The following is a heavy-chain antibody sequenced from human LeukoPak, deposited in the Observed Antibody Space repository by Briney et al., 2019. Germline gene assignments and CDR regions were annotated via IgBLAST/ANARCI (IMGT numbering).Heavy chain of an antibody. CDR2: IDYSGSS. V-gene: IGHV4-39*07. D-gene: IGHD2-2*01. J-gene: IGHJ4*02. Sequence: SETLSLTCTVSGASISTNSYYWGWIRQPPGKGLEWIGSIDYSGSSYYNPSLKSRVTISVDTSKNQFSLKLSSVTAADTAVYYCARRYCSSTSCYAGNARRSYYFDYWGQGTLVTVSS. CDR1: GASISTNSYY. CDR3: ARRYCSSTSCYAGNARRSYYFDY.